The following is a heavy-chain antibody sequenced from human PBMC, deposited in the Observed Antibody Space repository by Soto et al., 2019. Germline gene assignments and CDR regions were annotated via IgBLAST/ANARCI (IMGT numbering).Heavy chain of an antibody. CDR3: AIGAAAGFMDV. D-gene: IGHD6-13*01. CDR1: GGTFSSYT. J-gene: IGHJ6*03. V-gene: IGHV1-69*02. CDR2: IVPILGIA. Sequence: QVQLVQSGAEVKKPGSSVKVSCKASGGTFSSYTISWVRQAPGQGLEWMGRIVPILGIANYAQKFQGRVTITADKSTSTAYMELSSLRSEDTAVYYCAIGAAAGFMDVWGKGTTVTVSS.